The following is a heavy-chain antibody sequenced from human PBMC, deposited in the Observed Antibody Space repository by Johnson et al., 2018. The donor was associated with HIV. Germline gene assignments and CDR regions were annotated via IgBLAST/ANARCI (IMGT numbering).Heavy chain of an antibody. CDR2: ISYDGSNK. D-gene: IGHD3-22*01. CDR3: ARGGFMIVVGDAFDI. Sequence: QVQLVESGGGVVQPGGSLRLSCAASGFTFSNFDMDWVRQAPGRGLEWVAVISYDGSNKYYADSVKGRFTISRDNSKNTLYLQMNSLRAEDTAVYYCARGGFMIVVGDAFDIWGQGTMVTVSS. V-gene: IGHV3-30-3*01. CDR1: GFTFSNFD. J-gene: IGHJ3*02.